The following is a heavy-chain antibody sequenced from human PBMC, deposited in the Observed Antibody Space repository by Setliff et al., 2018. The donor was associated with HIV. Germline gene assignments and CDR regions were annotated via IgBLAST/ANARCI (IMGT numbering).Heavy chain of an antibody. CDR1: GYTFTGYY. V-gene: IGHV1-69*10. CDR2: IIPIIGIP. CDR3: ARDQAYYYDSSAYYPDAFDL. Sequence: SVKVSCKASGYTFTGYYMHWVRQAPGQGLEWMGGIIPIIGIPNYAQKFQGRVTITADKSTSTAYMELSSLRSEDTAVYYCARDQAYYYDSSAYYPDAFDLWGQGTMVTVSS. D-gene: IGHD3-22*01. J-gene: IGHJ3*01.